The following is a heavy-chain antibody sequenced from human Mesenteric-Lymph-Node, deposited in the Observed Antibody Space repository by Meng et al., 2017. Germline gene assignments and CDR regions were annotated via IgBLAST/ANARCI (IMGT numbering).Heavy chain of an antibody. CDR2: IKQDGSEK. D-gene: IGHD6-6*01. V-gene: IGHV3-7*01. CDR3: ASPPSI. CDR1: GFTFRNYW. Sequence: GESLKISCAASGFTFRNYWMSWVRQAPGKGLEWVANIKQDGSEKYYEDSVKGRFTISRDNSKNTLYLQMNSLRAEDTAVYYCASPPSIWGQGTLVTVSS. J-gene: IGHJ4*02.